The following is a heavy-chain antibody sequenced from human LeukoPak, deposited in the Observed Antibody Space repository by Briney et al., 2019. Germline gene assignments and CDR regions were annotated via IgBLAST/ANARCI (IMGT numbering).Heavy chain of an antibody. D-gene: IGHD4-17*01. V-gene: IGHV3-43D*04. Sequence: GGSLRLSCAASGFSFDDYAMHWVRQAPGKGLEWVSLISWDGGCTYYADSVKGRFTISRDNSKNSLYLQMNSLRAEDTALYYCAKDTDYGDYYYGMDVWGKGTTVTVSS. CDR2: ISWDGGCT. CDR1: GFSFDDYA. J-gene: IGHJ6*04. CDR3: AKDTDYGDYYYGMDV.